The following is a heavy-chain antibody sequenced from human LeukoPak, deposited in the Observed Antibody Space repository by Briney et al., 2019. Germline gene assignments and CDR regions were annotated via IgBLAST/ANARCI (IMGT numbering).Heavy chain of an antibody. V-gene: IGHV1-8*01. D-gene: IGHD6-19*01. CDR1: GYTFTSYD. CDR3: ARGKPGIAVNDH. Sequence: GSSVKVSCKASGYTFTSYDINWVRQATGQGLEWMGWMNPNVGNTGYAQKLQGRVIMTTNTSISTGYLELSSLRSEDTAVYYCARGKPGIAVNDHWGQGTLVTVSS. CDR2: MNPNVGNT. J-gene: IGHJ4*02.